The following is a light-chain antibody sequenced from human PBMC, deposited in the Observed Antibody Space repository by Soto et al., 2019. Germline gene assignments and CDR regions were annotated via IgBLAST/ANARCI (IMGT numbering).Light chain of an antibody. J-gene: IGLJ7*01. Sequence: QSVLTQPPSASGTPGQRVTISCSGSSSNIGSNYVYWYQQLPGTAPKLLIYRNNQRPSGFPDRFSGSKSGTSGSLAISGLRSEDEADYYCAAWDDSLSGPVFGGGTQLTVL. CDR1: SSNIGSNY. V-gene: IGLV1-47*01. CDR3: AAWDDSLSGPV. CDR2: RNN.